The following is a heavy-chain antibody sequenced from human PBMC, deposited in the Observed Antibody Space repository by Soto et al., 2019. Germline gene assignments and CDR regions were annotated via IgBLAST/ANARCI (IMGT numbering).Heavy chain of an antibody. V-gene: IGHV1-69*13. Sequence: ASVKVSCKASGGTFSSYAISWVRQAPGQGLEWMGGIIPIFGTANYAQKFQGRVTITADESTSTVYMELSSLRSEDTAVYYCAIEGRIAAIRDYYYGMDVWGQGTTVTVSS. CDR2: IIPIFGTA. CDR3: AIEGRIAAIRDYYYGMDV. J-gene: IGHJ6*02. CDR1: GGTFSSYA. D-gene: IGHD6-13*01.